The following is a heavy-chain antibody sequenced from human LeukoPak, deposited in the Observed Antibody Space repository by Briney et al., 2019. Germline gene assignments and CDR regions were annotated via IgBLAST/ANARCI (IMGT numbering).Heavy chain of an antibody. D-gene: IGHD6-6*01. CDR2: IYPTGTP. J-gene: IGHJ5*02. CDR1: GAPISSYY. Sequence: KTSETLSLTCTVSGAPISSYYWSWIRQPPGKGLEWIGYIYPTGTPKYNPSLKSRVTISIDTSRSQFSLKMTSLTVADTAVYYCARQTAARRGSWFDHWGQGTLATVSS. CDR3: ARQTAARRGSWFDH. V-gene: IGHV4-59*08.